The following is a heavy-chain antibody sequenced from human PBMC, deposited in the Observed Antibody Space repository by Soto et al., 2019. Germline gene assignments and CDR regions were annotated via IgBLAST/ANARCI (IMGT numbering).Heavy chain of an antibody. J-gene: IGHJ6*02. V-gene: IGHV4-4*02. Sequence: SETLSLTCAVSGGSISSSKWWSWVRQPKRKGLKRIGEIYHSGSTNYNPSLKSRVTISVDKSKNQFSLKLSSVTAADTAVYYCARVHSTLSTYYDFWSGYPVSMDVWGQGTTVTVSS. CDR2: IYHSGST. CDR1: GGSISSSKW. CDR3: ARVHSTLSTYYDFWSGYPVSMDV. D-gene: IGHD3-3*01.